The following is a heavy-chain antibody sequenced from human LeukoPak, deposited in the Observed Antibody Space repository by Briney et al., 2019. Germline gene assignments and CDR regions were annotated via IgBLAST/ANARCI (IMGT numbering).Heavy chain of an antibody. V-gene: IGHV3-7*01. CDR3: ARQFVAARPHDY. D-gene: IGHD6-6*01. CDR2: IKQDGSEK. Sequence: GGSLRLSCAASGFTFSSYAMSWVRQAPGKGLEWVANIKQDGSEKYYVDSVKGRFTISRDNAKNSLYLQVNSLRAEDTAVYYCARQFVAARPHDYWGQGTLVTVSS. J-gene: IGHJ4*02. CDR1: GFTFSSYA.